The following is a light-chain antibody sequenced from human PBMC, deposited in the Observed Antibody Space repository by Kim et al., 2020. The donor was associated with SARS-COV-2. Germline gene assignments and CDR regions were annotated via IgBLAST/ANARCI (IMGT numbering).Light chain of an antibody. CDR3: QQYNIWRT. J-gene: IGKJ1*01. CDR1: QSVSK. Sequence: LSVSPGERAALACRASQSVSKLAWYQQRPGQAPRLLIYGASTRATGIPARFSGSGSGTEFTLTISSLQSEDFAVYYCQQYNIWRTFGQGTKVDIK. CDR2: GAS. V-gene: IGKV3-15*01.